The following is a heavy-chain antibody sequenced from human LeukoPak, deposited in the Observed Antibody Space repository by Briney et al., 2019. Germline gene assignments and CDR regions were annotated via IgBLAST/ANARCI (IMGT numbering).Heavy chain of an antibody. J-gene: IGHJ5*02. CDR1: GGSISSSSYY. CDR2: IYYSGST. CDR3: ARRPSGAIDP. D-gene: IGHD4-17*01. Sequence: SETLTLTCTVSGGSISSSSYYCGWIRQPPGKGLEWIGSIYYSGSTYYNPSLKSRVTISVDTSKNQFSLKLSSVTAADTAVYYCARRPSGAIDPWGQGTLVTVSS. V-gene: IGHV4-39*01.